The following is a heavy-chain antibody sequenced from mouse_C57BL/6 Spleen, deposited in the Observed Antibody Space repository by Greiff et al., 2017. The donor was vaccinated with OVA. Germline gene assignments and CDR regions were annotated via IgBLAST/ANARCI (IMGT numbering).Heavy chain of an antibody. CDR1: GYSIPSGYY. Sequence: EVQLQQSGPGLVKPSQSLSLTCSVTGYSIPSGYYWNWIRQFPGNNLEWLGYISYDGSNNYNPSLKNRISITRDTSKKQFFLKLNSVTTEDTATYYCARSTTTRDYWGQGTSVTVSS. D-gene: IGHD1-1*01. V-gene: IGHV3-6*01. CDR3: ARSTTTRDY. CDR2: ISYDGSN. J-gene: IGHJ4*01.